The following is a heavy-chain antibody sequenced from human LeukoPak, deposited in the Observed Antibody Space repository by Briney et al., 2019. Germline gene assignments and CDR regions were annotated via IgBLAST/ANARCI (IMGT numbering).Heavy chain of an antibody. CDR3: AKAPVTSCRGAYCYPFDY. Sequence: GGSLRLSCAASGFTFSSYNMNWVRQAPGKGLEWVSAISGGGGSTYYADSVKGRFTISRDNSKNTLYLQMNSLRAEDTAVYYCAKAPVTSCRGAYCYPFDYWGQGTLVTVSS. D-gene: IGHD2-21*01. V-gene: IGHV3-23*01. J-gene: IGHJ4*02. CDR2: ISGGGGST. CDR1: GFTFSSYN.